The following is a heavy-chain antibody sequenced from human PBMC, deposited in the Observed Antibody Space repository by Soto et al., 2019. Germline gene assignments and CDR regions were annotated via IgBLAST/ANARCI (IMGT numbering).Heavy chain of an antibody. CDR2: ISAYNGNT. CDR1: GYTFTSYG. Sequence: ASVKVSCKASGYTFTSYGISWVRQAPGQGLEWMGWISAYNGNTNYAQKLQGRVTMTTDTSTSTAYMELRSLRSDDTAVYYCARLSYYDSSGYYRNQEYYFDYWGQGTLVTAPQ. J-gene: IGHJ4*02. V-gene: IGHV1-18*01. CDR3: ARLSYYDSSGYYRNQEYYFDY. D-gene: IGHD3-22*01.